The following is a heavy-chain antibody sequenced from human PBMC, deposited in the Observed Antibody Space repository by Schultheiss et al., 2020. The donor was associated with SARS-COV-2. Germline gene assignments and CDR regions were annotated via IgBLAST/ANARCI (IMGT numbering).Heavy chain of an antibody. V-gene: IGHV3-23*01. Sequence: GGSLRLSCAASGFTFSTYAMNWVRQAPGKGLEWVSVISGSGGSTYYADSVKGRFTVSRDNSKNTLYLQMNSLRAEDTALYYCAKPVVGTGTTNYYYGMDVWGQGTTVTVSS. CDR3: AKPVVGTGTTNYYYGMDV. J-gene: IGHJ6*02. D-gene: IGHD1-7*01. CDR2: ISGSGGST. CDR1: GFTFSTYA.